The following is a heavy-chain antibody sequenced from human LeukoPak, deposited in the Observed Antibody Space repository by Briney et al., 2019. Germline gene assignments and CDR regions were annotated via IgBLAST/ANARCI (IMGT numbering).Heavy chain of an antibody. J-gene: IGHJ6*02. CDR3: ARAAVRTIFGEVIDYYYGMDV. CDR1: GYTFTSYD. CDR2: MNPNSGNT. V-gene: IGHV1-8*01. D-gene: IGHD3-3*01. Sequence: GASVKVSCKASGYTFTSYDINWVRQATGQGLEWMGWMNPNSGNTGYAQKFQGRVTMTRNTSISTAYMELSSLRSEDTAVYYCARAAVRTIFGEVIDYYYGMDVWGQGTTVTVSS.